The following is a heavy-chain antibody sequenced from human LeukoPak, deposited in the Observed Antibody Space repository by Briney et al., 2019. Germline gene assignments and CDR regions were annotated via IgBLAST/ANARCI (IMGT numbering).Heavy chain of an antibody. CDR3: ARGQKYRSGYTVTELGSGYFDY. CDR1: GGSISGYY. J-gene: IGHJ4*02. Sequence: SETLSLTCTVSGGSISGYYWSWIRQPPGKGLEWIGYIYYSGSTSYNPSLKSRVTISVDTSKNQFSLKLSSVTAADTAVYYCARGQKYRSGYTVTELGSGYFDYWGQGTLVTVSS. V-gene: IGHV4-59*01. D-gene: IGHD5-18*01. CDR2: IYYSGST.